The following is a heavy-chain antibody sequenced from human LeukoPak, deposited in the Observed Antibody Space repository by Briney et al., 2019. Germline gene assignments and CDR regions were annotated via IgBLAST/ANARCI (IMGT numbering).Heavy chain of an antibody. D-gene: IGHD5-18*01. CDR2: ISSGSSYI. Sequence: GGSLRLSCAASGFTFSTYNMDWVRQAPGKGLEWVSSISSGSSYIYYADSVKGRFTISRDNAKNSLYLQMNSLRAEDTAMYYCAGRSAADTYDWGQGTLVTVS. CDR3: AGRSAADTYD. V-gene: IGHV3-21*01. J-gene: IGHJ4*02. CDR1: GFTFSTYN.